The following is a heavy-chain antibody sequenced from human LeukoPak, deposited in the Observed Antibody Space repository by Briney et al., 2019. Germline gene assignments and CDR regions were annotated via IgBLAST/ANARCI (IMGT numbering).Heavy chain of an antibody. CDR1: GYPISSGYY. CDR3: ARGTRGDYVYHRGNFRRMVYYYYMDV. D-gene: IGHD4-17*01. J-gene: IGHJ6*03. CDR2: IYHSGST. V-gene: IGHV4-38-2*02. Sequence: SETLSLTCTVSGYPISSGYYWGWIRQPPGKGLEWIGSIYHSGSTSYNPSLRSRVTISVDTSKNQFSLKLSSVTAADTAVYYCARGTRGDYVYHRGNFRRMVYYYYMDVWGKGTTVTVSS.